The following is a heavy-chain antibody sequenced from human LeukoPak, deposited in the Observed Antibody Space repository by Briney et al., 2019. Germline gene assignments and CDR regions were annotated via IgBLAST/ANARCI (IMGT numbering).Heavy chain of an antibody. CDR1: GYTFTSYY. Sequence: ASVKVSCKASGYTFTSYYIHWVRQAPGQGLEWMGIINPSGGSTNYAQDFQGRVTMTRDTSTSTVYMELSSLRSEDTAVYYCARIYCSSTSCYTGYFDYWGQGTLVTVSS. CDR3: ARIYCSSTSCYTGYFDY. D-gene: IGHD2-2*02. CDR2: INPSGGST. V-gene: IGHV1-46*01. J-gene: IGHJ4*02.